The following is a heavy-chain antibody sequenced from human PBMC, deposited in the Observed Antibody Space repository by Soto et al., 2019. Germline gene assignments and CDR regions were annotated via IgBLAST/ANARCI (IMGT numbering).Heavy chain of an antibody. Sequence: ASVKVSCKDSGFAYTSKGISSVRQAHGQGLEWMGWISAYNGNTNYAQKLQGRVIMTTDTSTSTAYMELRSLRSDHAALYYCARSSYLPYKNWFDPWGQGTLVTVSS. CDR2: ISAYNGNT. D-gene: IGHD1-20*01. CDR3: ARSSYLPYKNWFDP. J-gene: IGHJ5*02. V-gene: IGHV1-18*01. CDR1: GFAYTSKG.